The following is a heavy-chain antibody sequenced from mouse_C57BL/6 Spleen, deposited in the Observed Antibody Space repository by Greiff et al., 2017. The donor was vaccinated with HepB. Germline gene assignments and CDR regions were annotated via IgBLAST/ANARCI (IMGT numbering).Heavy chain of an antibody. J-gene: IGHJ3*01. CDR1: GISITTGNYR. CDR3: ARGDYYGSSYEVWFAY. Sequence: EVQLVESGPGLVKPSQTVFLTCTVTGISITTGNYRWSWIRQFPGNKLEWIGYIYYSGTITYNPSLTSRTTITRDTPKNQFFLEMNSLTVEDTATYYCARGDYYGSSYEVWFAYWGQGTLVTVSA. CDR2: IYYSGTI. D-gene: IGHD1-1*01. V-gene: IGHV3-5*01.